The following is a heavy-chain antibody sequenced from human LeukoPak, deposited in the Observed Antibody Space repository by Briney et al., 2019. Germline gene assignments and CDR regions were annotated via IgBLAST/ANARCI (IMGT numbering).Heavy chain of an antibody. V-gene: IGHV3-74*01. CDR1: GFTFSSYW. CDR3: ARVGDYDSSGYYPFDY. CDR2: INSDGSST. J-gene: IGHJ4*02. Sequence: GGSLRLSCAASGFTFSSYWMHWVRQAPGKGLVWVSRINSDGSSTSYADSVKGRFTISRDNAKNTLYLQMNSLRAEDTAVCYCARVGDYDSSGYYPFDYWGQGTLVTVSS. D-gene: IGHD3-22*01.